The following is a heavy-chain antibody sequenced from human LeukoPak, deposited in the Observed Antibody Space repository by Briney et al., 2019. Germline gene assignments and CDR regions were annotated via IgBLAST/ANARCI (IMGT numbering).Heavy chain of an antibody. Sequence: SETLSLTCTVSGGSISSGGYYWSWIRQPPGKGLEWIGYIYHSGSTYYNPSLKSRVTISVDTSKNQFSLKLSSVTAADTAVYYCARHDDKYNWNYGYDYWGQGTLVTVSS. CDR1: GGSISSGGYY. V-gene: IGHV4-30-2*03. D-gene: IGHD1-7*01. CDR2: IYHSGST. CDR3: ARHDDKYNWNYGYDY. J-gene: IGHJ4*02.